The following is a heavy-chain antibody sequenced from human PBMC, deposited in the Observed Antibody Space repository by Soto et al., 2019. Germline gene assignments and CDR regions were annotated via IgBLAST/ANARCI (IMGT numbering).Heavy chain of an antibody. CDR2: IYTSGST. D-gene: IGHD2-15*01. CDR1: GGSISSYY. CDR3: ASSAPNTPYCSGGSCYSGTWFDP. J-gene: IGHJ5*02. Sequence: SETLSLTCTVSGGSISSYYWSWIRQPAGKGLEWIGRIYTSGSTNYNPSLKSRVTMSVDASKNQFSLKLSSVTAADTAVYYCASSAPNTPYCSGGSCYSGTWFDPWGQGTLVTVSS. V-gene: IGHV4-4*07.